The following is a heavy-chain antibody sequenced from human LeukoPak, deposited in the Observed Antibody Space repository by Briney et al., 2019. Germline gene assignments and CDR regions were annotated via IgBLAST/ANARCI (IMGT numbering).Heavy chain of an antibody. V-gene: IGHV1-2*02. CDR1: GYTFTGYY. J-gene: IGHJ4*02. Sequence: GASVKVSCKASGYTFTGYYMHWVRQAPGQGLEWMGWINPNSGGTNYAQKFQGRVTMTRDTSISTAYMELSRLRSDGTAVYYCARVLEGNGASRNFDYWGQGTLVTVSS. D-gene: IGHD2-8*01. CDR3: ARVLEGNGASRNFDY. CDR2: INPNSGGT.